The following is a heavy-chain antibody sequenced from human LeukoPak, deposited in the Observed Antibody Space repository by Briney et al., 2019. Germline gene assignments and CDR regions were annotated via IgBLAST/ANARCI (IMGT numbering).Heavy chain of an antibody. J-gene: IGHJ4*02. CDR1: GYTFTSYA. CDR2: ISAYNGNT. Sequence: ASVKVSCKASGYTFTSYAISWFRQAPGQGLEWMGWISAYNGNTNYAQKLQDSVTVTTDTSTTTAYMELRSLRSDDTAVYYCARDDLEWELLAYLDCWGQGNLVTVSS. D-gene: IGHD1-26*01. CDR3: ARDDLEWELLAYLDC. V-gene: IGHV1-18*01.